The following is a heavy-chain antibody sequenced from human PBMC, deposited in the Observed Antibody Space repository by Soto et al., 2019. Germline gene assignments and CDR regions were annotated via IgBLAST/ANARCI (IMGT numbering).Heavy chain of an antibody. V-gene: IGHV3-30*18. Sequence: GGSLRLSCAASGFSFSDYGMHWVRQAPGKGLEWVAVISYDGSSKYHADSVKGRFTISRDNSKNTLHLQMNSLRAEDTAVYYCSKDRRGGRAVLDSWGQGTPVTVSS. D-gene: IGHD2-8*01. CDR1: GFSFSDYG. CDR3: SKDRRGGRAVLDS. CDR2: ISYDGSSK. J-gene: IGHJ4*02.